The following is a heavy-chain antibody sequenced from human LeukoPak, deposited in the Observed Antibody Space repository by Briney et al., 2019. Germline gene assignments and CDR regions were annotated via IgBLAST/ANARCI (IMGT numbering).Heavy chain of an antibody. D-gene: IGHD6-19*01. CDR3: ARLAVSGQLVY. Sequence: ASVTVSRKPSGGTFINQPISWVGQAPGQGLDWMGESNPTSGTANIPHKFHGRLFITVDESSTSAYREVASLTSDDTAVYYCARLAVSGQLVYWGEGGLVTVSS. V-gene: IGHV1-69*01. J-gene: IGHJ4*02. CDR2: SNPTSGTA. CDR1: GGTFINQP.